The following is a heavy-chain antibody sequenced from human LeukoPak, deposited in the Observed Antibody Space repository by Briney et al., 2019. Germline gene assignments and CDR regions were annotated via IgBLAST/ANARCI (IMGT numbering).Heavy chain of an antibody. CDR1: GGSISSSSYY. CDR3: ARRVAAPSGGWFDP. CDR2: IYYSGST. D-gene: IGHD6-6*01. V-gene: IGHV4-39*01. Sequence: PSETLSLTCTVSGGSISSSSYYWGWIRQPPGKGLEWIGSIYYSGSTYYNPSLKSRVTISVDTSKNQFPLKLSSVTAADTAVYYCARRVAAPSGGWFDPWGQGTLVTVSS. J-gene: IGHJ5*02.